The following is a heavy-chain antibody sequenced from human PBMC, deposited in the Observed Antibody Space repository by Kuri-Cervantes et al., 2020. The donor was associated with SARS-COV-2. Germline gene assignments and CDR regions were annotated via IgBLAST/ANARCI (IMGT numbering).Heavy chain of an antibody. CDR2: ISGSGGST. Sequence: GESLKISCAASGFTFSSYAMRWVRQAPGKGLEWVSAISGSGGSTYYADSVKGRFTISRDNSKNTLYLQMNSLRAEDTAVYYCAKGIDITMVRGDYYFDYWGQGTLVTVSS. J-gene: IGHJ4*02. CDR1: GFTFSSYA. V-gene: IGHV3-23*01. D-gene: IGHD3-10*01. CDR3: AKGIDITMVRGDYYFDY.